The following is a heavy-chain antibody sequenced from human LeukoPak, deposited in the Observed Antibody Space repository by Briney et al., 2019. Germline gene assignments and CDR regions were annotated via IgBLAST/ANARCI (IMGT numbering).Heavy chain of an antibody. CDR2: ISSSSSYT. CDR1: GFTFSDYY. Sequence: KPGGSLRLSCAASGFTFSDYYMSWIRQAPGKGLEWVSYISSSSSYTNYADSVKGRFTISRDNAKNSLYLQMNSLRAEDTAVYYCARGEVVPAATSLVVTVFDYWGQGTLVTVSS. V-gene: IGHV3-11*06. D-gene: IGHD2-2*01. CDR3: ARGEVVPAATSLVVTVFDY. J-gene: IGHJ4*02.